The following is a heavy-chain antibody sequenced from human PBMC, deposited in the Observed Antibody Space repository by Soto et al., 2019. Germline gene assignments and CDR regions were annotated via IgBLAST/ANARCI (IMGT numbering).Heavy chain of an antibody. CDR3: ARLWGLDAFDI. CDR2: IYNSGST. D-gene: IGHD7-27*01. J-gene: IGHJ3*02. V-gene: IGHV4-59*08. Sequence: SETLSLTCAVYGGSGGSFSGYYWSWIRQPPGKGLEWIGYIYNSGSTNYSPSLKSRVTISVDTSKNQFSLKLSSVTAADTAVYYCARLWGLDAFDIWGQGTMVTLSS. CDR1: GGSGGSFSGYY.